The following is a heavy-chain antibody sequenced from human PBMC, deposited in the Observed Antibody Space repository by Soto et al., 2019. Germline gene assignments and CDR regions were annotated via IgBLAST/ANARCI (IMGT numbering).Heavy chain of an antibody. J-gene: IGHJ5*02. CDR3: AKSPPYYYGSGSYYSWFDP. D-gene: IGHD3-10*01. V-gene: IGHV3-23*01. CDR2: ISGSGGST. Sequence: GGSLRLSCAASGFTFSIYAMSWVRHAPGKGLEWVSAISGSGGSTYYADSVKGRFTISRDNSKNTLYLQMNSLRAEDTAVYYCAKSPPYYYGSGSYYSWFDPWGQGTLVTVSS. CDR1: GFTFSIYA.